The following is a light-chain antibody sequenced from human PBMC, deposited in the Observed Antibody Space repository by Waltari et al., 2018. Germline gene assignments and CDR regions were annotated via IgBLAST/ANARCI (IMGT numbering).Light chain of an antibody. J-gene: IGKJ5*01. CDR2: DAS. CDR3: QQRITWPPIT. CDR1: QSVGLF. Sequence: EVVLTQSPATLSLSPGERATLSCSASQSVGLFLAWYQQKPGQAPRLLIYDASNRATGIPARFSGSGSGTDFTLTISSLEPEDSAVYYCQQRITWPPITFGQGTRLEIK. V-gene: IGKV3-11*01.